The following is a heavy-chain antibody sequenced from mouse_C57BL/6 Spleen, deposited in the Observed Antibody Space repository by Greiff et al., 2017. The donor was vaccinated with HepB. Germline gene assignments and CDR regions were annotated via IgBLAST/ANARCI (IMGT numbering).Heavy chain of an antibody. CDR2: ISSGGDYI. CDR1: GFTFSSYA. Sequence: EVKVVESGEGLVKPGGSLKLSCAASGFTFSSYAMSWVRQTPEKRLEWVAYISSGGDYIYYADTVKGRFTISRDNARNTLYLQMSSLKSEDTAMYYCTRDPGYDYSAWFAYWGQGTLVTVSA. J-gene: IGHJ3*01. CDR3: TRDPGYDYSAWFAY. V-gene: IGHV5-9-1*02. D-gene: IGHD2-4*01.